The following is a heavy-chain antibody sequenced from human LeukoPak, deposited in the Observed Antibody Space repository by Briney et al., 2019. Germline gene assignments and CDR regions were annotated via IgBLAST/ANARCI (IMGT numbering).Heavy chain of an antibody. V-gene: IGHV1-69*05. Sequence: SVKVSCKASGGTFSSYAISWVRQAPGQGLEWMGGIIPIFGTANYAQKFQGRVTITTDESTSTAYMELSSLRTEDTAVYYCMMYYYGSGSYSNFDYWGQGTLVTVSS. CDR1: GGTFSSYA. D-gene: IGHD3-10*01. J-gene: IGHJ4*02. CDR3: MMYYYGSGSYSNFDY. CDR2: IIPIFGTA.